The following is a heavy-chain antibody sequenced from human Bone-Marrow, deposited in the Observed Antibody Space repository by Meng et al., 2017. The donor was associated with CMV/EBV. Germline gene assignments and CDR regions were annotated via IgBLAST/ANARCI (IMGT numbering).Heavy chain of an antibody. Sequence: GGSLRLSCAASGFTFSSYSMNWVRQAPGKGLEWVSSISSSSSYIYYADSVKGRFTISRDNAKNSLYLQMNSLRAEDTAVYYCARDRFLEWLSGYYGMDVWGQGTTVNVSS. J-gene: IGHJ6*02. CDR3: ARDRFLEWLSGYYGMDV. CDR2: ISSSSSYI. CDR1: GFTFSSYS. V-gene: IGHV3-21*01. D-gene: IGHD3-3*01.